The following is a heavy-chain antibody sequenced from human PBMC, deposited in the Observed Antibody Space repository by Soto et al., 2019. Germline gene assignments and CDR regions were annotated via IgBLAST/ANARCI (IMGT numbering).Heavy chain of an antibody. CDR3: ARVGTAAVGMDV. V-gene: IGHV4-31*03. CDR2: IYYSGST. Sequence: SETLSLTFTVSGGSISSGGYYWSWIRQHPGKGLEWIGYIYYSGSTYYNPSLKSRVTISVDTSKNQFSLKLSSVTAADTAVYYCARVGTAAVGMDVWGQGTTVTVS. CDR1: GGSISSGGYY. J-gene: IGHJ6*02. D-gene: IGHD6-13*01.